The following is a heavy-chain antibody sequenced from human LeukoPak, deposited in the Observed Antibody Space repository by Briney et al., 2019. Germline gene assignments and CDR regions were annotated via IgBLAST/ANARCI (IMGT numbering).Heavy chain of an antibody. CDR2: ISYSGTT. V-gene: IGHV4-30-4*01. Sequence: SSETLSLTCTVSGDSISSVNYYWSWIRQPPGKGLGWIGYISYSGTTYYNASLKSRLTISRDTSKNQFSLKLSSVTAADTAMYYCTRRMATTGRYYFDYWGQGTLVTVSS. J-gene: IGHJ4*02. D-gene: IGHD1-1*01. CDR1: GDSISSVNYY. CDR3: TRRMATTGRYYFDY.